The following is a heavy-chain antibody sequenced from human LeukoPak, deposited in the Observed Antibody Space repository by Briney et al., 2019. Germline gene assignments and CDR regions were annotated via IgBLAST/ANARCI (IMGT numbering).Heavy chain of an antibody. V-gene: IGHV4-39*01. J-gene: IGHJ4*02. D-gene: IGHD5-12*01. CDR3: GRLYSGYAYFDY. CDR1: GGSISSSSYY. CDR2: IYYSGST. Sequence: SETLSLTCTVSGGSISSSSYYWGWIRQPPGKGLEWIGSIYYSGSTYYNPSLKSRATISVDTSKNQFSLKLSSVTAADTAVYYCGRLYSGYAYFDYWGQGTLVTVSS.